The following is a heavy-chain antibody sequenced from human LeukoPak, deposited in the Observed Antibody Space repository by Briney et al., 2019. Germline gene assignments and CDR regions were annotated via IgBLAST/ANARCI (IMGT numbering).Heavy chain of an antibody. Sequence: SQTLSLTCAISGDSVSSNSAAWNWLRQSPSRGLEWLGRTYYRSKWYHDYAVSVKSRTTINPDTSKNQFSLQLNSVTPEDTAVYYCARGFYHTGMDVWGQGTTATVSS. D-gene: IGHD2/OR15-2a*01. J-gene: IGHJ6*02. CDR3: ARGFYHTGMDV. V-gene: IGHV6-1*01. CDR2: TYYRSKWYH. CDR1: GDSVSSNSAA.